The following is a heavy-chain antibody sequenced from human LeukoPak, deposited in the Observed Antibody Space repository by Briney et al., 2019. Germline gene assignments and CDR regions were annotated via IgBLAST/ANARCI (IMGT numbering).Heavy chain of an antibody. CDR3: ASQSTYSSSIDY. V-gene: IGHV1-69*13. CDR1: GGTFSSYA. D-gene: IGHD6-6*01. CDR2: IIPIFGTA. Sequence: SVKVSCKASGGTFSSYAISWVRQAPGQGLEWMGGIIPIFGTANYAQKFQGRVTITADESTSTAYMELSSLRSEDTAVYYCASQSTYSSSIDYWGQGTLVTVSS. J-gene: IGHJ4*02.